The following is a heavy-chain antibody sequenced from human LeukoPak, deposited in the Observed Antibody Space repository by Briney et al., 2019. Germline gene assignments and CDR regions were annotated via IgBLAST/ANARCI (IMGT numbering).Heavy chain of an antibody. D-gene: IGHD4-17*01. CDR2: MKQDGSEQ. Sequence: GGSLRLSCAASGFTFSSHWMSWVRQAPGKGLDWVANMKQDGSEQYYADSVKGRFTISRDNAQNSLYLQMNSLRVEDTAVYYCARDTDGPDYWGQGTLVTVSS. CDR3: ARDTDGPDY. V-gene: IGHV3-7*01. CDR1: GFTFSSHW. J-gene: IGHJ4*02.